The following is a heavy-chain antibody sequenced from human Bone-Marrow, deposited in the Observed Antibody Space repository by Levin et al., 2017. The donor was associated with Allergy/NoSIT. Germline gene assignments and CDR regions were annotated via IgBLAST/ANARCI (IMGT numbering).Heavy chain of an antibody. V-gene: IGHV3-21*01. Sequence: PGESLKISCAASGFTFNKFGMNWVRQAPGKGLEWVSSISSSSSHVYYADSVKGRFTISRDNAKNSLYLQMNSLRVEDTAVYYCARDRTYGILRNYGMDGWGKGTTVTVSS. CDR2: ISSSSSHV. D-gene: IGHD4-17*01. J-gene: IGHJ6*04. CDR3: ARDRTYGILRNYGMDG. CDR1: GFTFNKFG.